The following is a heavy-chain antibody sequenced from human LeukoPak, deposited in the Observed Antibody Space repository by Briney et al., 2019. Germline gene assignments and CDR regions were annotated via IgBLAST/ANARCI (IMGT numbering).Heavy chain of an antibody. Sequence: SETLSLTCTVSGGSISSYYWSWIRQPPGKGLEWIGYIYTSESTNYNPSLKSRVTISVDTSKNQFSLKLSSVTAADTAVYYCARPRGRRENAFDIWGQGTMVTVSS. D-gene: IGHD1-26*01. CDR2: IYTSEST. J-gene: IGHJ3*02. CDR3: ARPRGRRENAFDI. CDR1: GGSISSYY. V-gene: IGHV4-4*09.